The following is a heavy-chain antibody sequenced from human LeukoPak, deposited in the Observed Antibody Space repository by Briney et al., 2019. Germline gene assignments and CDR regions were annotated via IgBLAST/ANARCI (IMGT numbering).Heavy chain of an antibody. CDR3: ARDGDTSGYSD. V-gene: IGHV3-7*01. Sequence: GGSLRLSCAASGFTFSTYWMSWVRQAPGKGLEWVANIKQDGSAKYYVDSVKGRFTISRDNAKNSLYLQMNSLRAEDTAIYYCARDGDTSGYSDWGQGTLVTVSS. D-gene: IGHD5-12*01. CDR1: GFTFSTYW. CDR2: IKQDGSAK. J-gene: IGHJ4*02.